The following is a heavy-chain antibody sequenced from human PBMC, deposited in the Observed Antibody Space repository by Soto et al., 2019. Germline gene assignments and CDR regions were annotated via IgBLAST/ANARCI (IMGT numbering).Heavy chain of an antibody. CDR2: ISFDGGIK. V-gene: IGHV3-30*03. Sequence: QVQLVESGGGVVQPGRSLRLSCAATGFSFSTHAMYWVRQAPGKGLEWVAVISFDGGIKYYADAVKGRFTISRDNSKNTVFLQTNSLRPEDTAVYFCVRDHVCTTGPGTGYFDYCGQVALGTVSS. CDR3: VRDHVCTTGPGTGYFDY. D-gene: IGHD1-1*01. CDR1: GFSFSTHA. J-gene: IGHJ4*02.